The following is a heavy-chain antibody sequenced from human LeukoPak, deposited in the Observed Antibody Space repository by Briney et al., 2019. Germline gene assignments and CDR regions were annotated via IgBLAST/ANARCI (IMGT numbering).Heavy chain of an antibody. CDR2: INHSGST. CDR3: ARGRTHDY. J-gene: IGHJ4*02. CDR1: GGSFSGYY. Sequence: TSETLSLTRAVYGGSFSGYYWSWIRQPPGKGLEWIGEINHSGSTNYNPSLKSRVTISVDTSKNQFSLKLSSVTAADTAVYYCARGRTHDYWGQGTLVTVSS. V-gene: IGHV4-34*01. D-gene: IGHD2-2*01.